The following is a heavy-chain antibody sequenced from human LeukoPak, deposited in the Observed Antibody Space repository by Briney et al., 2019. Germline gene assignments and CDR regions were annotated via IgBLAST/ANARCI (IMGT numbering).Heavy chain of an antibody. J-gene: IGHJ6*02. CDR1: GFTFSSNY. CDR2: IYSGGST. CDR3: AREGYGDYGKDYYGMDV. V-gene: IGHV3-53*01. Sequence: GGSLRLSCAASGFTFSSNYMSWVRQAPGKGLEWVSVIYSGGSTYYADSVKGRFTISRDNSKNTLYLQMNSLRAEDTAVYYCAREGYGDYGKDYYGMDVWGQGTTVTVSS. D-gene: IGHD4-17*01.